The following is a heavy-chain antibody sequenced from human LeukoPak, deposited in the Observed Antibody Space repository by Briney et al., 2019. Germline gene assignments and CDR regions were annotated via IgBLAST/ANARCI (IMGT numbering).Heavy chain of an antibody. J-gene: IGHJ4*02. V-gene: IGHV3-30*18. Sequence: GRSLRLSCAASGFTFSSYGMHWVRQAPGKGLEWVAVISYDGSNKYYADSVKGRFTISRDNSKNTLYLQMNSLRAEDTAVYYCAKERRYYGSGSYYFDYWGQGTLVTVSS. CDR1: GFTFSSYG. CDR3: AKERRYYGSGSYYFDY. CDR2: ISYDGSNK. D-gene: IGHD3-10*01.